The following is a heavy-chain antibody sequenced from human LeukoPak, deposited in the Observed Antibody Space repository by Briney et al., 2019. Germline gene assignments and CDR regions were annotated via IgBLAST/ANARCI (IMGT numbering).Heavy chain of an antibody. V-gene: IGHV4-39*07. CDR1: GDSISSSHYY. CDR2: INHSGST. Sequence: SETLSLTCTVSGDSISSSHYYWGWIRQPPGKGLEWIGEINHSGSTNYNPSLKSRVTISVDTSKNQFSLKLSSVTAADTAVYYCARDLGGLPGYWGQGTLVTVSS. D-gene: IGHD3-10*01. CDR3: ARDLGGLPGY. J-gene: IGHJ4*02.